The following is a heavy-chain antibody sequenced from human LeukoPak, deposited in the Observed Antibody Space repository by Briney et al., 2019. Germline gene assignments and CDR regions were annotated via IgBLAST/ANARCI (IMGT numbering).Heavy chain of an antibody. Sequence: ASVKVSCKASGYTFTSYGISWVRQAPGQGLEWMGWISAYNGNTNYAQKLQGRVTMTTDTSTSTAYMELRSLRSDDTAVYYCARDKKNYYGGRNWFDPWGQGTLVTVPS. CDR3: ARDKKNYYGGRNWFDP. CDR1: GYTFTSYG. J-gene: IGHJ5*02. D-gene: IGHD4-23*01. V-gene: IGHV1-18*01. CDR2: ISAYNGNT.